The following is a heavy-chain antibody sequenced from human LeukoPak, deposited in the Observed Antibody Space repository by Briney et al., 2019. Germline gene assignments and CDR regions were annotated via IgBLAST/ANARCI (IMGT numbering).Heavy chain of an antibody. CDR2: INHSGST. CDR1: GGSFSGYY. V-gene: IGHV4-34*01. CDR3: ARGSRKFDP. J-gene: IGHJ5*02. Sequence: SETLSLTCAVYGGSFSGYYWSWIRQPPGKGLEWIGEINHSGSTNYNPSLKSRVTISVDTSKNQFSLKLSSVTAADTAVYYCARGSRKFDPWGQGTLVTVSS.